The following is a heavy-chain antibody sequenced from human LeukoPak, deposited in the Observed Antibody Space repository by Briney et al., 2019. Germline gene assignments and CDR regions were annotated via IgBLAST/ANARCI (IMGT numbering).Heavy chain of an antibody. V-gene: IGHV4-30-2*01. CDR2: IYHSGST. CDR1: GGSISSGGYS. D-gene: IGHD3-10*01. J-gene: IGHJ3*02. CDR3: ASSDGSGMGHARPFDI. Sequence: SQTLSLTCAFSGGSISSGGYSWSWIRQPPGKGLEWIGYIYHSGSTYYNPSLKSRVTISVDRSKNQFSLKLSSVTAADTAVYYCASSDGSGMGHARPFDIWGQGTMVTVSS.